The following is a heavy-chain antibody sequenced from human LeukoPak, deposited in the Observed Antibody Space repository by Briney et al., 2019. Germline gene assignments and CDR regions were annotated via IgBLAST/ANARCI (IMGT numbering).Heavy chain of an antibody. V-gene: IGHV1-69*05. CDR2: IIPIFGTA. J-gene: IGHJ4*02. CDR1: GGTFSSYA. Sequence: VASVKVSCKASGGTFSSYAISWVRQAPGQGLEWMGRIIPIFGTANYAQKFQGRVTITTDESTSTAYMELSSLRSEDTAVYYCARGYCSGGSCYPFDYWGQGTLVTVSS. D-gene: IGHD2-15*01. CDR3: ARGYCSGGSCYPFDY.